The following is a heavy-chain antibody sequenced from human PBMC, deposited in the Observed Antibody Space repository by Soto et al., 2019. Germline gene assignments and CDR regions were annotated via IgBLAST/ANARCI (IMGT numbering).Heavy chain of an antibody. CDR1: GYIFTAYA. CDR3: GREYGSGPSYKAFDL. V-gene: IGHV1-3*01. CDR2: INAVTGAT. D-gene: IGHD3-10*01. J-gene: IGHJ3*01. Sequence: ASVKVSCKASGYIFTAYAMFWVRQAPGQGLEWMGWINAVTGATSYSQKLQGRVTITRDTSASTVFMELSSLRSEDTAGYYCGREYGSGPSYKAFDLWGQGTMVTV.